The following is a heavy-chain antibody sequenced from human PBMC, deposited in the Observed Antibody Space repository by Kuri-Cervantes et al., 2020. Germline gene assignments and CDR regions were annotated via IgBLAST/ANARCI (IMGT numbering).Heavy chain of an antibody. CDR2: IYYSGST. V-gene: IGHV4-59*08. Sequence: SETLSLTCTVSGGSISSYYWSWIRQPPGKGLEWIGYIYYSGSTNYNPSLKSRVTISVDTSKNQFSLKLSSVTAADTAVYYCARSFGWPGALDYWGQGTLVTVSS. J-gene: IGHJ4*02. CDR1: GGSISSYY. D-gene: IGHD6-19*01. CDR3: ARSFGWPGALDY.